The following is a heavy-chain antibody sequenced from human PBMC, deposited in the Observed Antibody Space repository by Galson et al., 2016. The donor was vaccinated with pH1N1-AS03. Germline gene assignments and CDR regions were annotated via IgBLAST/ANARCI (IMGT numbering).Heavy chain of an antibody. CDR2: VYYSGRT. V-gene: IGHV4-39*01. CDR1: GDPMDSSSYH. D-gene: IGHD5-24*01. CDR3: ARQATPEGWLHYTWFDP. Sequence: ETLSLTCSVSGDPMDSSSYHWGWIRQPPGKGLEWIGTVYYSGRTYYNPSLNRRVTISVDVSRRHFSLKLKSVSATDTGVYYCARQATPEGWLHYTWFDPWGQGTLVTVSS. J-gene: IGHJ5*02.